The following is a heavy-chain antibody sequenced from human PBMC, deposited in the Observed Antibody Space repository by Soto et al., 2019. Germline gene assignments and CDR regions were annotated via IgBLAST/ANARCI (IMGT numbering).Heavy chain of an antibody. CDR2: INCNGGNT. V-gene: IGHV3-20*04. CDR1: GFTFDDFG. D-gene: IGHD3-9*01. CDR3: ARESDVFTGYVEVLDY. Sequence: EVQLVESGGSVVRPGGSLRLSCAASGFTFDDFGMSWVRQVPGKGLECVSGINCNGGNTNYADSVKGRCTISRDNAKNSLYLHMNRLRSDDTAMHYFARESDVFTGYVEVLDYWGQGTRVNVTS. J-gene: IGHJ4*02.